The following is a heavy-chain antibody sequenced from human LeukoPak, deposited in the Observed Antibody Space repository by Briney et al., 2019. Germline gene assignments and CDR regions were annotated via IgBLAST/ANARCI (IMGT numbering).Heavy chain of an antibody. J-gene: IGHJ6*02. Sequence: QPGGSLRVSCEASGFTFNKFAMSWVRQAPGKGPEWVSAIGSSGATTLYADSVKGRCTISRDNSKNTVYLEMNSLRAEDTAIYYCAKVSVGPLSRPTHVALYYGMDVWGQGTTVTVSS. CDR2: IGSSGATT. CDR1: GFTFNKFA. V-gene: IGHV3-23*01. CDR3: AKVSVGPLSRPTHVALYYGMDV. D-gene: IGHD2-8*01.